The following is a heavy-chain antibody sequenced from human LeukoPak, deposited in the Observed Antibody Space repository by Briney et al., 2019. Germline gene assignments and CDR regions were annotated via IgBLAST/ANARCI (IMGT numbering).Heavy chain of an antibody. J-gene: IGHJ4*02. Sequence: GASVKASCKASGYTFTGYYMHWVRQAPGQGLEWMGWINPNSGGTNYAQKFQGWGTMTRDTSISTAYMELSRLRSDDTAVYYWARKSESSSWFFDYWGKGTLVTVSS. CDR3: ARKSESSSWFFDY. CDR1: GYTFTGYY. V-gene: IGHV1-2*04. CDR2: INPNSGGT. D-gene: IGHD6-13*01.